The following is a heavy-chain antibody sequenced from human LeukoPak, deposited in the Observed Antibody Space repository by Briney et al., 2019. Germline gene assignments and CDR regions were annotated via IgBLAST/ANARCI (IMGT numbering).Heavy chain of an antibody. CDR1: GYTFTGYY. CDR2: INPNSGGT. J-gene: IGHJ4*02. CDR3: ARGTYYDFWSGRRAAGHFDY. Sequence: ASVKVSCKASGYTFTGYYMHWLRQAPGQGLEWMGWINPNSGGTNYAQKFQGRVTMTRDTSISTAYMELSRLRSDDTAVYYCARGTYYDFWSGRRAAGHFDYWGQGTLVTVSS. V-gene: IGHV1-2*02. D-gene: IGHD3-3*01.